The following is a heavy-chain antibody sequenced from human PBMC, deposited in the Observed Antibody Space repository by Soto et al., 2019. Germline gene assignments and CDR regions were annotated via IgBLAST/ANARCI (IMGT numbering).Heavy chain of an antibody. D-gene: IGHD3-10*01. CDR1: GYTFTSYG. V-gene: IGHV1-18*01. CDR2: ISAYNGNT. J-gene: IGHJ6*01. Sequence: ASVKVSCKASGYTFTSYGISWVRQAPGQGLEWMGWISAYNGNTNYAQKLQGRVTMTTDTSTSTAYMELRSLRSDDTAVYHGARDRLWFGESWGGMDVWGQGTTVRVSS. CDR3: ARDRLWFGESWGGMDV.